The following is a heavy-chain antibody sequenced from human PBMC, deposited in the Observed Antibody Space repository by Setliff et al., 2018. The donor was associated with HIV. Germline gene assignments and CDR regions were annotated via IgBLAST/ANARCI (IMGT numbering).Heavy chain of an antibody. CDR1: GFALSNYN. D-gene: IGHD4-17*01. CDR2: ISSSSVYI. V-gene: IGHV3-21*01. Sequence: GGSLRLSCAASGFALSNYNMDWVRQAPGKGLEWVSSISSSSVYIYYADSVQGRFTISRDNAKNSVYLQMNSLRAEDTAVYFCARVPGEYYFDSWGQGTLVTVSS. CDR3: ARVPGEYYFDS. J-gene: IGHJ4*02.